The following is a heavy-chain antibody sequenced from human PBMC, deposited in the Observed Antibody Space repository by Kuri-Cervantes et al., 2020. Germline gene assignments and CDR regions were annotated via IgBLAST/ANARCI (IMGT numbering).Heavy chain of an antibody. D-gene: IGHD5-18*01. CDR2: IYTSGST. Sequence: ESLKISCTVSGGSISSYYWSWIRQPAGKGLEWIGRIYTSGSTNYNPSLKSRVTISVDKSKNQLYLKLTSVTASDTALYYCARRGDSYAVFDSWGQGALVTVSS. J-gene: IGHJ4*02. CDR3: ARRGDSYAVFDS. V-gene: IGHV4-4*07. CDR1: GGSISSYY.